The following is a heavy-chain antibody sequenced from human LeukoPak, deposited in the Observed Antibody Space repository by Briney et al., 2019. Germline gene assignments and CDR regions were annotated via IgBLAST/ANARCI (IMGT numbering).Heavy chain of an antibody. Sequence: GRSLRLPCVASGFTFSSYGMHWVRQAPGKGLEWVAVIWYDGSDKYYADSVKGRFTISRDNSKNTLYLQMNSLGAEDTAVYYCAREKNDGFDIWGQGTMVTVSS. CDR1: GFTFSSYG. V-gene: IGHV3-33*01. CDR3: AREKNDGFDI. J-gene: IGHJ3*02. CDR2: IWYDGSDK.